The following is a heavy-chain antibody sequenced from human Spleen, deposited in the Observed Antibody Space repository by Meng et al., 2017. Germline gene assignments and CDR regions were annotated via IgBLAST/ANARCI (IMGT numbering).Heavy chain of an antibody. CDR3: AKVDYADHRGQRYFDY. Sequence: GESLKISCAASGFTFSNAWMSWVRQAPGKGLEWVSTFSGSGDNTYYADSVKGRFTVSRDNSKNTLFLQMNSLRADDTAVYYCAKVDYADHRGQRYFDYWGQGTLVTVSS. D-gene: IGHD4-17*01. CDR1: GFTFSNAW. CDR2: FSGSGDNT. J-gene: IGHJ4*02. V-gene: IGHV3-23*01.